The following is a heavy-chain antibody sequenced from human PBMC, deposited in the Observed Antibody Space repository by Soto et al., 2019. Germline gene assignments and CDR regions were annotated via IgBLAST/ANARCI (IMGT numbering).Heavy chain of an antibody. CDR3: ARGQDSSGPMGDYYGMDV. V-gene: IGHV4-30-2*06. J-gene: IGHJ6*02. Sequence: SETLSLTCTVSGDSISSGGYSGSWIRQSPGKGLEWIGYIYHSGSSYYNPSLKSRLIMSVDTSRNQFSLKLSSVTAADTAVYYCARGQDSSGPMGDYYGMDVWGQGTTVTVSS. D-gene: IGHD6-19*01. CDR2: IYHSGSS. CDR1: GDSISSGGYS.